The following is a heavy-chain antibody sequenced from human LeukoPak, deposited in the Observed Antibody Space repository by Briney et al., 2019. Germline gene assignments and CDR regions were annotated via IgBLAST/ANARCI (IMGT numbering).Heavy chain of an antibody. CDR3: ARDPDSRIDYFDY. CDR1: GYTFTSYG. Sequence: GASVKVSCKASGYTFTSYGISWVRQAPGQGLEWMGWINTNTGNPTYAQGFTGRFVFSLDTSVSTAYLQISSLKAEDTAVYYCARDPDSRIDYFDYWGQGTLVTVSS. CDR2: INTNTGNP. D-gene: IGHD3-22*01. J-gene: IGHJ4*02. V-gene: IGHV7-4-1*02.